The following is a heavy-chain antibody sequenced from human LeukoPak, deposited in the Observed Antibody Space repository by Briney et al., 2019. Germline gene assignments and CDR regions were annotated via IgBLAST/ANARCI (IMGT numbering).Heavy chain of an antibody. Sequence: GGSLRLSCAASGFTFSSYAMHGVRQAPGKGLEWVAVISYDGSNKYYADSVKGRFTISRDNSKNTLYLQMNSLRAEDTAVYYCARTYGDYGGYYFDYWGQGTLVTVSS. CDR2: ISYDGSNK. V-gene: IGHV3-30-3*01. CDR3: ARTYGDYGGYYFDY. J-gene: IGHJ4*02. D-gene: IGHD4-17*01. CDR1: GFTFSSYA.